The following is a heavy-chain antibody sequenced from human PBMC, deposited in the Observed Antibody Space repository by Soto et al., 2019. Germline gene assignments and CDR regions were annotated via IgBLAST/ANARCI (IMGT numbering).Heavy chain of an antibody. J-gene: IGHJ6*02. V-gene: IGHV3-21*01. CDR1: GFSFSSNT. D-gene: IGHD6-25*01. CDR2: ISSSSSYT. CDR3: ARDTVSEYYYYGMDV. Sequence: PGGSLRLSCAASGFSFSSNTMNWVRQAPGKGLEWVSSISSSSSYTHYADSAKGRFTISRDNAKKSLYLQMNSLRAEDTAVYYCARDTVSEYYYYGMDVWGQGTTVTVSS.